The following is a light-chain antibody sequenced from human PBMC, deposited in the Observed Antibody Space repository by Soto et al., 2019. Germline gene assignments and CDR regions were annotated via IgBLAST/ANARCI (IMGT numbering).Light chain of an antibody. Sequence: QSALTQPPSASGSPGQSVTISCTGTSSDFGGYDFVSWYQQHPGKAPKLILYEVAKRASGVHARFSGSKSGNTASLTVSGLQADDESDYYCSSFAGNNNLFGGGTKLTVL. V-gene: IGLV2-8*01. CDR1: SSDFGGYDF. CDR2: EVA. CDR3: SSFAGNNNL. J-gene: IGLJ2*01.